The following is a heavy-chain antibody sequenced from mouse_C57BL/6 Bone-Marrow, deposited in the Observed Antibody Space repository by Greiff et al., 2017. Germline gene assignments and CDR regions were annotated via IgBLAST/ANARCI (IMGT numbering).Heavy chain of an antibody. CDR2: IYPGSGNT. Sequence: VQLQQSGAELVRPGASVKLSCKASGYTFTDYYINWVKQRPGQGLEWIARIYPGSGNTYYNEKFKGKATLTAETSSSPAYMQLSSLTSEDSAVYFCARHGSSYDWFAYWGQGTLVTVSA. CDR3: ARHGSSYDWFAY. CDR1: GYTFTDYY. D-gene: IGHD1-1*01. J-gene: IGHJ3*01. V-gene: IGHV1-76*01.